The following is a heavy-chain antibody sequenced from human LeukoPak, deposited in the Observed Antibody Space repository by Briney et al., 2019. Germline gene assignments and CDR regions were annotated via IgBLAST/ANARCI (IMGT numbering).Heavy chain of an antibody. Sequence: GGSLRLSCAGSGFSFSSYAMHWVRQAPGKGLQWVAYISYDGSNKYYADSVKGRFTISRDNSKSTLYLQMNSLKTEDTAVYYCARDFRIAVALEYWGQGTLVTVSS. CDR3: ARDFRIAVALEY. J-gene: IGHJ4*02. CDR1: GFSFSSYA. D-gene: IGHD6-19*01. V-gene: IGHV3-30-3*01. CDR2: ISYDGSNK.